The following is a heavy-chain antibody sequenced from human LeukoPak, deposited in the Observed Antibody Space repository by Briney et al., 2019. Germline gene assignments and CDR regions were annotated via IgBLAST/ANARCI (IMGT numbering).Heavy chain of an antibody. CDR3: APFSGGSCSFDY. J-gene: IGHJ4*02. CDR2: ICSDDDK. CDR1: PFSLSTSRVG. D-gene: IGHD2-15*01. Sequence: SGPTRVKPTQTLTLTCTFSPFSLSTSRVGVAWIRPPPGKALESLPLICSDDDKRYSPSLKSRLTITKDTSKNQLVLTMTNMDPVDTATYYCAPFSGGSCSFDYWGQGTLVTVSS. V-gene: IGHV2-5*02.